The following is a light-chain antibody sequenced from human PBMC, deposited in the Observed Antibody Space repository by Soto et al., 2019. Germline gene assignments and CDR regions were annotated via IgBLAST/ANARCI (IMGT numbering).Light chain of an antibody. CDR2: GAS. V-gene: IGKV3-15*01. CDR3: QQYNNWPS. Sequence: EIVMTQSPATLSVSPGERATPSCRASQSVSSNLAWYQQKPGQAPRLLIYGASTRATGIPARFSGSGSGTEFTLTISRRQSEDFAVYYCQQYNNWPSFGGGTKVEIK. CDR1: QSVSSN. J-gene: IGKJ4*01.